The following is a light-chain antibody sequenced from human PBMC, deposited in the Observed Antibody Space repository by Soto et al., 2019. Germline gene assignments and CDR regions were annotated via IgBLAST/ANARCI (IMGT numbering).Light chain of an antibody. CDR1: QSINSRY. V-gene: IGKV3-20*01. CDR2: GAS. CDR3: QQFGSSPGFT. J-gene: IGKJ3*01. Sequence: EIVLTQSPGTLSLSPGERATLSCRASQSINSRYLAWYQQKPGQAPRLLIYGASSRATGIPDRFSGSGSGTDFTLIISRLEHEDFAVYYCQQFGSSPGFTFGPGTKVDIK.